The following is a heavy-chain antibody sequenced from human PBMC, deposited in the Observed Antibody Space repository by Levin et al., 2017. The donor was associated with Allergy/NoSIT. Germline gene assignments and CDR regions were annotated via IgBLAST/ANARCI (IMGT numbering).Heavy chain of an antibody. V-gene: IGHV3-30*03. CDR2: ISRDGTSN. D-gene: IGHD7-27*01. CDR3: ADANWGSGPNIGIGH. J-gene: IGHJ4*02. CDR1: GFTFSDYG. Sequence: GGSLRLSCATSGFTFSDYGMHWVRQAPGKGLEWVAFISRDGTSNYYADSVKGRFTISRDNSKNTLYLQMNSLRSEDTAVYYCADANWGSGPNIGIGHWGQGTLVTAPS.